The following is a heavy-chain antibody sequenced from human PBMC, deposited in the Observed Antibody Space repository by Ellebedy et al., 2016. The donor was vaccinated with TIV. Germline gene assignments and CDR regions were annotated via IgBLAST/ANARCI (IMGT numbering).Heavy chain of an antibody. CDR1: GFTFGDYA. CDR2: ISGNRGSI. Sequence: GGSLRLSXAASGFTFGDYAMHWVRQAPGKGLEWVSGISGNRGSIGYADSVKGRFTISRDNAKNSLYLQMNSLRAEDTAVYYCAKDQYYYDSSGYAFDIWGQGTMVTVSS. J-gene: IGHJ3*02. D-gene: IGHD3-22*01. CDR3: AKDQYYYDSSGYAFDI. V-gene: IGHV3-9*01.